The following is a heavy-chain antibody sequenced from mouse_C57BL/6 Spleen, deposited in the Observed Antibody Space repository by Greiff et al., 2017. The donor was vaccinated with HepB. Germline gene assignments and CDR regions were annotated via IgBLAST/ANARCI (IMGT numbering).Heavy chain of an antibody. CDR2: IYPGDGDT. CDR3: ARSDYYGSSYDWYFDV. D-gene: IGHD1-1*01. V-gene: IGHV1-82*01. J-gene: IGHJ1*03. CDR1: GYAFSSSW. Sequence: QVQLKESGPELVKPGASVKISCKASGYAFSSSWMTWVKQRPGKGLEWIGRIYPGDGDTNYNGKFKGKATLTADKSSSTAYMQLSSLTSEDSAVYFGARSDYYGSSYDWYFDVWGTGTTVTVSS.